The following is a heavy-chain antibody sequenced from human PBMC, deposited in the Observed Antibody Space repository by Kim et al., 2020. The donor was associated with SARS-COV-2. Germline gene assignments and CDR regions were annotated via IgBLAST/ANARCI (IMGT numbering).Heavy chain of an antibody. CDR1: GYTFTSYD. CDR2: MNPNSGNT. V-gene: IGHV1-8*01. J-gene: IGHJ4*02. CDR3: AREKQTAGSFDY. D-gene: IGHD6-13*01. Sequence: ASVKVSCKASGYTFTSYDINWVRQATGQGLEWMGWMNPNSGNTGYAQKFQGRVTMTRNTSISTAYMELSSLRSEDTAVYYCAREKQTAGSFDYWGQGTLVTVSS.